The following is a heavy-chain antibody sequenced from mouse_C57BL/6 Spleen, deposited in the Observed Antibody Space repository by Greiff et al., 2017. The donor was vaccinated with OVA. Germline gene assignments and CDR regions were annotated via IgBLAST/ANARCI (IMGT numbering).Heavy chain of an antibody. Sequence: EVKLMESGGGLVKPGGSLKLSCAASGFTFSSYAMSWVRQTPEKRLEWVATISDGGSYTYYPDNVKGRFTISRDNAKNNPYLQMSHLKSEDTAMYYCARDRTGAFDYWGQGTTLTVSS. CDR3: ARDRTGAFDY. J-gene: IGHJ2*01. CDR1: GFTFSSYA. V-gene: IGHV5-4*01. D-gene: IGHD4-1*01. CDR2: ISDGGSYT.